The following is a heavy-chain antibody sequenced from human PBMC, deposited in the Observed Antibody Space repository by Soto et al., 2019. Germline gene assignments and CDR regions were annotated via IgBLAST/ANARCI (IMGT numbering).Heavy chain of an antibody. J-gene: IGHJ5*01. D-gene: IGHD6-6*01. Sequence: SETLSLTCTVSGGSISTYYWGWIRQPPGKAPEWIGYIHYSGSTKNNPSLESRVTISVDTTKNQFSLKLSSVTAADTTVYYCGRHAEYSDHWFESWGQGTLVTLSS. CDR1: GGSISTYY. CDR3: GRHAEYSDHWFES. V-gene: IGHV4-59*08. CDR2: IHYSGST.